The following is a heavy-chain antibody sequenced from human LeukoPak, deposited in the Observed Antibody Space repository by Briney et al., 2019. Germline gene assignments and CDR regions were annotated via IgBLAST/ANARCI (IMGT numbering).Heavy chain of an antibody. Sequence: PGGSLRLSCAAPGFSFTSYGMHWVRQAPGKGLEWVAVIWYDGTNKYYADSVKGRFTISRDTSNNMLYLQMNSLRAEDTAVYYCARVSESGNSDYWGQGTLVTVSS. D-gene: IGHD4-23*01. V-gene: IGHV3-33*01. CDR1: GFSFTSYG. CDR2: IWYDGTNK. J-gene: IGHJ4*02. CDR3: ARVSESGNSDY.